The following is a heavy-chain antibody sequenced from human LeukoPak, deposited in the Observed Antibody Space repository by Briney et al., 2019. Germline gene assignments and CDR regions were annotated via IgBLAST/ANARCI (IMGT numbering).Heavy chain of an antibody. V-gene: IGHV4-34*01. CDR3: TRMSTGHDY. J-gene: IGHJ4*02. Sequence: PWETLSLTCAVSGVSFDDYYWSWVRQTPGKGLEWIGEINHSGYTNDSPSLKSRVTLSIDTSRKQFSLNLRSVTVADAGIYYCTRMSTGHDYWGQGTVVSVSS. CDR1: GVSFDDYY. D-gene: IGHD5/OR15-5a*01. CDR2: INHSGYT.